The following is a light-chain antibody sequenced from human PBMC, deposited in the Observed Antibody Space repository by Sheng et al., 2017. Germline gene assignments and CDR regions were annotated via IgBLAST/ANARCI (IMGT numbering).Light chain of an antibody. Sequence: QSALTQPRSVSGSPGQSVTISCTGTSSDVGGYNYVSWYQQHPGKAPKVMIYDVSKRPSGVPDRFSGSKSGNTASLTISGLQAEDEADYYCCSYAASNSWVFGGGTKLTVL. CDR1: SSDVGGYNY. CDR3: CSYAASNSWV. J-gene: IGLJ3*02. V-gene: IGLV2-11*01. CDR2: DVS.